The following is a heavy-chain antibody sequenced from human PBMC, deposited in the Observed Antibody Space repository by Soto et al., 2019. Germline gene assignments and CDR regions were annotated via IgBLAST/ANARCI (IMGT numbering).Heavy chain of an antibody. Sequence: SETLSLTCTVSGGSISSSSYYWGWIRQPPGKGLEWIGSIYYSGSTYYNPSLKSRVTISVDTSKNQFSLKLSSVTAADTAVYYCAGTTYDFWSGYTDAFDIWGQGTMVTVSS. CDR3: AGTTYDFWSGYTDAFDI. J-gene: IGHJ3*02. CDR1: GGSISSSSYY. D-gene: IGHD3-3*01. V-gene: IGHV4-39*01. CDR2: IYYSGST.